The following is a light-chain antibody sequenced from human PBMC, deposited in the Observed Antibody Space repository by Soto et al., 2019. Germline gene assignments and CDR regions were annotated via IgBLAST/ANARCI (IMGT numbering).Light chain of an antibody. CDR2: EVS. J-gene: IGLJ2*01. V-gene: IGLV2-14*01. CDR1: SSDVGSYNY. Sequence: QSALTQPASVSGSPGQSITISCTGTSSDVGSYNYVSWYQQHPDKAPKLLIYEVSNRPSGVSNRFFGSKSGNTASLTIYGLQAEDEADYYCSSYTNSGSVFGGGTKLTVL. CDR3: SSYTNSGSV.